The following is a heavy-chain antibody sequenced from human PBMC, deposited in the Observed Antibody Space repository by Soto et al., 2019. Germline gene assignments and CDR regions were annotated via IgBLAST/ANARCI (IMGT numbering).Heavy chain of an antibody. CDR1: GFTFSRYW. Sequence: EVQLVESGGGLVQPGGSLRLSCVDSGFTFSRYWMSWVRQAPVKGLEWVGNIKQDGSEENYVDSVKGRFTISRDNAKNSMYLQMNSLRAKDTAVYYCARIASSGRGWDVWGQGTTVVVSS. J-gene: IGHJ6*02. D-gene: IGHD3-10*01. CDR3: ARIASSGRGWDV. CDR2: IKQDGSEE. V-gene: IGHV3-7*01.